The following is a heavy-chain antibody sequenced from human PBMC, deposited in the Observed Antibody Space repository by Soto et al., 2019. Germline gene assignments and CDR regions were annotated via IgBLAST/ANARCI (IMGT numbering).Heavy chain of an antibody. J-gene: IGHJ4*02. D-gene: IGHD2-2*01. CDR3: ARESVSRPIPDWHFDY. CDR1: GYTFTSYG. V-gene: IGHV1-18*01. Sequence: QVQLVQSGAEVKKPGASVKVSCKASGYTFTSYGISWVRQAPGQGLEWMGWISAYNGNTNYAQKLQGRITMTTDTSTSTAYMELRSLRSDDTAVYYCARESVSRPIPDWHFDYWGQGTLVTVSS. CDR2: ISAYNGNT.